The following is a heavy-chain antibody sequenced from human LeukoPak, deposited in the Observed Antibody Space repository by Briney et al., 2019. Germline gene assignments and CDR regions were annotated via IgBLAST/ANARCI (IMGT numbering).Heavy chain of an antibody. CDR2: ISSGSSTI. J-gene: IGHJ4*02. CDR1: GFTFSDYY. CDR3: ARRAAAGSCFDY. Sequence: GGSLRLSCAVSGFTFSDYYMSWIHQAPGKGLEWVSYISSGSSTISHADSVKGRFTISRDNAENSLYLQMNSLRAEDTAMYYCARRAAAGSCFDYWGQGTLVTVSS. V-gene: IGHV3-11*01. D-gene: IGHD6-13*01.